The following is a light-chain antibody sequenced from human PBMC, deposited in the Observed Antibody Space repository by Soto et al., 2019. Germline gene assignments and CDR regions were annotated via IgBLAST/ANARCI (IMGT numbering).Light chain of an antibody. CDR3: QVWDSSSDRDVV. CDR1: NIGSKS. CDR2: YDS. V-gene: IGLV3-21*04. Sequence: SCELTQPPSVAVAPGKTARITRGGNNIGSKSVHWYQQKPGQAPVLVIYYDSDRPSGIPERFAGSNSGNTATLTISRGEAGDEAEYYCQVWDSSSDRDVVFGGGTQLTVL. J-gene: IGLJ2*01.